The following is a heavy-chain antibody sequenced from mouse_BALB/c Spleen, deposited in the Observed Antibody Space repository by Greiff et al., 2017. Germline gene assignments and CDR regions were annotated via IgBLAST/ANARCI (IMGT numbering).Heavy chain of an antibody. Sequence: DVKLQESGPELVKPGASMKISCKASGYSFTGYTMNWVKQSHGKNLEWIGLINPYNGGTSYNQKFTGKATLTVDKSSSTAYMELLSLTSEDSAVYYCARERDDYDRSMDYWGQGTSVTVSS. D-gene: IGHD2-4*01. CDR2: INPYNGGT. V-gene: IGHV1-18*01. CDR3: ARERDDYDRSMDY. J-gene: IGHJ4*01. CDR1: GYSFTGYT.